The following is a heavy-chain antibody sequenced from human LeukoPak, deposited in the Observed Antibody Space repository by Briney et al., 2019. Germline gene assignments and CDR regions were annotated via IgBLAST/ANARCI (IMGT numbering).Heavy chain of an antibody. Sequence: GGSLRLSCAASGFTFSDYYMSWIRQAPGKGLEWVSYISSSGSTIYYADSVKGRFAISRENAKNSLYLQMNSLRAEDTAVYYCARVSSGLALDYWGQGTLVTVSS. CDR1: GFTFSDYY. D-gene: IGHD6-25*01. CDR2: ISSSGSTI. V-gene: IGHV3-11*01. J-gene: IGHJ4*02. CDR3: ARVSSGLALDY.